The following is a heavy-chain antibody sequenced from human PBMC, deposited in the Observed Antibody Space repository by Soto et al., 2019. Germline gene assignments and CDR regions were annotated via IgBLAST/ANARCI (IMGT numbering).Heavy chain of an antibody. V-gene: IGHV3-11*01. J-gene: IGHJ4*02. CDR1: GFTLSDHY. CDR3: AREGTEMAAIDD. CDR2: ISGRGTTM. Sequence: VQLVESGGGLVKPGGSLRLSCVASGFTLSDHYMSWIRQAPGKGLEWVSYISGRGTTMYYADSVKGRFTISRDNAKNSLYLQMSSLRAEDTAVYYCAREGTEMAAIDDWGQGTLVTVSS. D-gene: IGHD2-8*02.